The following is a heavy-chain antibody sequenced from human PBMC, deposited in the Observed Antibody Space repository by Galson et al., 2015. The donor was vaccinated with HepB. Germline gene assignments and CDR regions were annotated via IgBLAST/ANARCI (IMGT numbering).Heavy chain of an antibody. CDR1: GFSLSTSGMC. Sequence: PALVKPTQTLTLTCTFSGFSLSTSGMCVSWIRQPPGKALEWLALIDWDDDKYCSTSLKTRLTISKDTSKNQVVLTMTNMDPVDTATYYCARGGTGTTYYYYHGMDVWGQGTTVTVSS. CDR2: IDWDDDK. V-gene: IGHV2-70*01. D-gene: IGHD1-7*01. CDR3: ARGGTGTTYYYYHGMDV. J-gene: IGHJ6*02.